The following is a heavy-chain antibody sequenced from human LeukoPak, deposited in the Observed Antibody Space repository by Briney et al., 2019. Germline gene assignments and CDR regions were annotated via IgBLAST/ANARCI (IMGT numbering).Heavy chain of an antibody. CDR2: IYHSGST. V-gene: IGHV4-4*02. CDR1: GGSISSSNW. Sequence: SETLSLTCAVSGGSISSSNWWSWVRQPPGKGLEWIGEIYHSGSTNYNPSLKSRVTISVDKSKNQFSLKLSSVTAADTAVYYCARVFDSSGYYPRYYFDYWGQGTLVTVSS. J-gene: IGHJ4*02. CDR3: ARVFDSSGYYPRYYFDY. D-gene: IGHD3-22*01.